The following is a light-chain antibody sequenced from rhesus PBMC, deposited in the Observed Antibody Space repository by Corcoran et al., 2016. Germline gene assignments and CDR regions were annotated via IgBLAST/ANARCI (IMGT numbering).Light chain of an antibody. CDR1: QSISSW. CDR3: QQYSSSPLT. Sequence: DIQMTQSPSSLSASLGDTVTITCRASQSISSWLAWYQQKPGKAPNLLIYKASSLQSGAPSRFSGSGSGTDFTLTISSLQSEDFATYYCQQYSSSPLTFGGGTKVEL. J-gene: IGKJ4*01. CDR2: KAS. V-gene: IGKV1-22*01.